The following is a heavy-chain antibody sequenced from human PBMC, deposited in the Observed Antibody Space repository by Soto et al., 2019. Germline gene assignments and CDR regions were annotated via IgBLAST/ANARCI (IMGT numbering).Heavy chain of an antibody. V-gene: IGHV1-69*13. D-gene: IGHD6-6*01. CDR2: IIPIFGTA. CDR3: PRSIAARPRALDP. Sequence: PVKVSCKASGGTFSSYAISWVRQAPGQGLEWMGGIIPIFGTANYAQKFQGRVTITADESTSTAYMELSSLRSEDTAVYYCPRSIAARPRALDPWGQGTLVTVSS. CDR1: GGTFSSYA. J-gene: IGHJ5*02.